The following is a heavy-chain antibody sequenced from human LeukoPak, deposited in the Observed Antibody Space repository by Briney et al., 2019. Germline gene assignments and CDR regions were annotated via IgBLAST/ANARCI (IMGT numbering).Heavy chain of an antibody. J-gene: IGHJ6*03. CDR1: GGSFSGYY. CDR2: INHSGST. D-gene: IGHD3-22*01. CDR3: ARSYYYDSSGWSYYYYYMDV. Sequence: PSETLSLTCAVYGGSFSGYYWSWIRQPPGKGLEWIGEINHSGSTNYNPSLKSRVTISVDTSKNQFSLKLSSVTAADTAVYYCARSYYYDSSGWSYYYYYMDVWGKGTTVTISS. V-gene: IGHV4-34*01.